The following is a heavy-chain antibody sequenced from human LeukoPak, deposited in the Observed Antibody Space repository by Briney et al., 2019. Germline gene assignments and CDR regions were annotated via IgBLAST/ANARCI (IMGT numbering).Heavy chain of an antibody. CDR3: ASRLDSSGYHFDY. CDR2: INPNSGGT. CDR1: GYTFTGYY. Sequence: ASVKVSCKASGYTFTGYYMHWVRQAPGQGLEWMGWINPNSGGTNYAQKFQGRVTMTRDTSTSTAYMELRSLRSDDTAVYYCASRLDSSGYHFDYWGQGTLVTVSS. J-gene: IGHJ4*02. V-gene: IGHV1-2*02. D-gene: IGHD3-22*01.